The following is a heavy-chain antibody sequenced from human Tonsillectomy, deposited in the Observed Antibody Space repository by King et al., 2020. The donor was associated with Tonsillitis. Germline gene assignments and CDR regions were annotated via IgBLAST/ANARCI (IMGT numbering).Heavy chain of an antibody. J-gene: IGHJ2*01. CDR1: GGSISSGSDY. CDR2: IYTSGST. Sequence: QLQESGPGLVKPSQTLSLTCTVSGGSISSGSDYWSWIRQPAGKGLEWIGRIYTSGSTNYNPSLKSRVTMSVDTSKNQFSLKLSSVTAADTAVYYCARGGSWGGLRRYFDLWGRGTLVTVSS. D-gene: IGHD3-16*01. V-gene: IGHV4-61*02. CDR3: ARGGSWGGLRRYFDL.